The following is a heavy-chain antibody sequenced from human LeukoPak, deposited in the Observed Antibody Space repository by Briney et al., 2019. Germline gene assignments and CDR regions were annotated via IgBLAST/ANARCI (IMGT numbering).Heavy chain of an antibody. CDR1: GFTFSSYG. V-gene: IGHV3-30*18. J-gene: IGHJ4*02. CDR3: AKDPSHIVVVTAIDY. Sequence: PGGSLRLSCAASGFTFSSYGMHWVRQAPGKGLEWVAVISYDGSNKYYADSVEGRFTISRDNSKNTLYLQMNSLRAEDTAVYYCAKDPSHIVVVTAIDYWGQGTLVTVSS. D-gene: IGHD2-21*02. CDR2: ISYDGSNK.